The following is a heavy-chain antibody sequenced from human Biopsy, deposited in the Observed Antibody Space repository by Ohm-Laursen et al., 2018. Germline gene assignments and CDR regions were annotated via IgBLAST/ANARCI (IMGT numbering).Heavy chain of an antibody. CDR1: GYDFLDFH. J-gene: IGHJ5*02. V-gene: IGHV1-2*05. Sequence: VASVKVSCKASGYDFLDFHIHWVRQVPGQGPEWIGHINPHTGVTKYAQKFLDRITMTGDTSISTAYMDLSRLTSADTGIYYCARPSGGVSTIGFDPWGQGTLVIVSS. CDR2: INPHTGVT. CDR3: ARPSGGVSTIGFDP. D-gene: IGHD5/OR15-5a*01.